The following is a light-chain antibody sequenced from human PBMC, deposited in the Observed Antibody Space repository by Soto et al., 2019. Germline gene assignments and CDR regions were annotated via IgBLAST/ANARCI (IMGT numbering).Light chain of an antibody. CDR2: AVN. CDR1: SSDVGGYNY. Sequence: QSALTQPRSVSGSPGQSVTISCTGTSSDVGGYNYVSWYQQHPGKAPKLMIYAVNARPSGVPDRFSGSKSGNTASLTISGLQAEDEADYYCCSYAGSYTYVFGNGTMLTVL. V-gene: IGLV2-11*01. CDR3: CSYAGSYTYV. J-gene: IGLJ1*01.